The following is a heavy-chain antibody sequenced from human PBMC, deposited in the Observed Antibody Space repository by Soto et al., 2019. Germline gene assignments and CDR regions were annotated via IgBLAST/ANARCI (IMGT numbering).Heavy chain of an antibody. V-gene: IGHV3-11*01. Sequence: QVPLVESGGGLVKPGGSLRLSCAASGFTFSDYYMSWIRQAPGKGLEWVSYISSSGSTIYYEDSVKGRFTISRDNAKNSMYLQMNSLRADDTAVYYCARTDQWFGEPPYYFDYCGQGTLVTVSS. CDR1: GFTFSDYY. J-gene: IGHJ4*02. D-gene: IGHD3-10*01. CDR3: ARTDQWFGEPPYYFDY. CDR2: ISSSGSTI.